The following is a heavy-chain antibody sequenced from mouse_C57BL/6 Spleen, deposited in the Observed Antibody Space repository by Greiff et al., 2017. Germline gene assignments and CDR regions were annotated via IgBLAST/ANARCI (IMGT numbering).Heavy chain of an antibody. CDR3: ALYYGSSRDY. CDR2: IHPNSGST. J-gene: IGHJ4*01. CDR1: GYTFPSYW. D-gene: IGHD1-1*01. Sequence: QVQLQQPGAELVKPGASVKLSCKASGYTFPSYWMHWVKQRPGQGLAWIGMIHPNSGSTNYNEKFKSKATLTVDKSSSTAYMQLSSLTSEDAAGYYCALYYGSSRDYWGQGTSVTGSS. V-gene: IGHV1-64*01.